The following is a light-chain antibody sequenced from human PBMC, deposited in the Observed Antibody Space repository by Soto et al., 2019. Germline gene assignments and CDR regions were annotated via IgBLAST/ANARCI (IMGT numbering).Light chain of an antibody. J-gene: IGLJ2*01. CDR1: SSNIGTNP. Sequence: QSVLTQPPSASGTPGQRVAISCSGGSSNIGTNPVNWYLHLPGTAPKLLIYSDNQRPSGVPDRFSGSKSGTSASLTISGLQSEDEADYFCSALDDSIYGPVFGGGTKLTVL. CDR3: SALDDSIYGPV. CDR2: SDN. V-gene: IGLV1-44*01.